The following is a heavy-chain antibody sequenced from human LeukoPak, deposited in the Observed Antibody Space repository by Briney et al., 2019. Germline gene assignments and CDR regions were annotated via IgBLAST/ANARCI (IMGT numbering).Heavy chain of an antibody. Sequence: GGSLRLSCAASGFIFSSYWMSWVRQAPGKGLEWVANIKQDGSEKYYVDSVKGRFTISRDNAKNSLYLQMNSLRAEDTAVYYCARDIVVVVAATNYYGMDVWGQGTTVTVSS. CDR3: ARDIVVVVAATNYYGMDV. CDR2: IKQDGSEK. V-gene: IGHV3-7*03. D-gene: IGHD2-15*01. CDR1: GFIFSSYW. J-gene: IGHJ6*02.